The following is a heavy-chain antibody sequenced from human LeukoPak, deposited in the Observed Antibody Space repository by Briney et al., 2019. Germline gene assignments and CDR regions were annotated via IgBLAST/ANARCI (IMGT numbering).Heavy chain of an antibody. Sequence: GGSLRLSCAASGFTFSIYAMNWVRQAPGKGLEWVSAISGSGGSTYYADSVKGRFTISRDNSKNTLYLQMKSLRAEDTAVYYCAKGNIYGSGSYYGDWGQGTLVTVSS. J-gene: IGHJ4*02. CDR1: GFTFSIYA. CDR3: AKGNIYGSGSYYGD. D-gene: IGHD3-10*01. V-gene: IGHV3-23*01. CDR2: ISGSGGST.